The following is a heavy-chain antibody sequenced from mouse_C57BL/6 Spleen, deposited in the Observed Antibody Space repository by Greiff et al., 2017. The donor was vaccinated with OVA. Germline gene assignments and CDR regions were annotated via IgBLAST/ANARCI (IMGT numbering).Heavy chain of an antibody. V-gene: IGHV1-64*01. J-gene: IGHJ4*01. CDR3: AREGQLRLDYAMDY. CDR1: GYTFTSYW. CDR2: IHPNSGST. Sequence: QVHVKQPGAELVKPGASVKLSCKASGYTFTSYWMHWVKQRPGQGLEWIGMIHPNSGSTNYNEKFKSKATLTVDKSSSTAYMQLSSLTSEDSAVYYCAREGQLRLDYAMDYWGQGTSVTVSS. D-gene: IGHD3-2*02.